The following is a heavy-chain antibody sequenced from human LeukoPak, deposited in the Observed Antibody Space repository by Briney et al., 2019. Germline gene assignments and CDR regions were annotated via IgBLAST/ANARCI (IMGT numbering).Heavy chain of an antibody. J-gene: IGHJ4*02. CDR3: ASHFFTGQSLYFFDY. CDR2: IHYSGGT. D-gene: IGHD3-9*01. Sequence: SETLSLTCTVSGGSISSYYWNWIRQPPGKGLEWIGYIHYSGGTKYNPSLKSRVTISVDTSKNQFSLKLSSVTAADTAVYYCASHFFTGQSLYFFDYWGQGTLVTVSS. V-gene: IGHV4-59*08. CDR1: GGSISSYY.